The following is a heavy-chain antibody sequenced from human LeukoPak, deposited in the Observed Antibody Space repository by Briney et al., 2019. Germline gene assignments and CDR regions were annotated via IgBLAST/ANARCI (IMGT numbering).Heavy chain of an antibody. CDR2: INHSGST. D-gene: IGHD3-16*01. CDR3: ARVGDIGAFDI. CDR1: GGSFSGYY. Sequence: PSETLSLTCAVYGGSFSGYYWSWIRQPPGKGLEWIGEINHSGSTNYNPSLKSRVTISVDTSKNQFSPKLSSVTAADTAVYYCARVGDIGAFDIWGQGTMVTVSS. V-gene: IGHV4-34*01. J-gene: IGHJ3*02.